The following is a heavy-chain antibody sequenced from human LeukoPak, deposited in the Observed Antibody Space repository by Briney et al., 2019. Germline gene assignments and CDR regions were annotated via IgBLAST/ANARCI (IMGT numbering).Heavy chain of an antibody. D-gene: IGHD3-22*01. CDR2: ISAYNGSR. CDR1: GYTFTSYG. Sequence: VSVKVSCKASGYTFTSYGISWVRQAPGQGLEWMGWISAYNGSRNYAQKFQGRVTMTTDTSTSTAYMELRSLRSDDTAVYYCSRELYYDSSGYPSYFDYGGRETLVTASS. J-gene: IGHJ4*02. V-gene: IGHV1-18*01. CDR3: SRELYYDSSGYPSYFDY.